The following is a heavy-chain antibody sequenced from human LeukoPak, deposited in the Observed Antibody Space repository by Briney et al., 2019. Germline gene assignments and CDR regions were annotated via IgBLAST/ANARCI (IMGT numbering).Heavy chain of an antibody. CDR2: INAGNGDT. CDR1: GYTFTSYA. J-gene: IGHJ6*04. V-gene: IGHV1-3*01. D-gene: IGHD2-2*02. CDR3: ARCGPGSTSCYNKGNIGMDV. Sequence: ASVKVSCKSSGYTFTSYAMHWVRQAPGQKLEWMGWINAGNGDTKYSQKFQGRVTITRDTSASTAYMELSSQRSEDTAVYYCARCGPGSTSCYNKGNIGMDVWGKGTTVTVSS.